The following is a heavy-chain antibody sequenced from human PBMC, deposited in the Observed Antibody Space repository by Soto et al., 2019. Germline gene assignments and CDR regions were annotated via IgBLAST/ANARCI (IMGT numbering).Heavy chain of an antibody. J-gene: IGHJ4*02. CDR3: AKVLDASMVVNGYLY. V-gene: IGHV3-23*01. Sequence: QAGGSLRLSCAASGFTFSSYAMSWVRQAPGKGLEWVSAIGGSGDSTYYADSVKGRLTISRDNSKNTLYLQVNSLRAEDTAVYYCAKVLDASMVVNGYLYWGQGTLVTVS. CDR2: IGGSGDST. CDR1: GFTFSSYA. D-gene: IGHD5-18*01.